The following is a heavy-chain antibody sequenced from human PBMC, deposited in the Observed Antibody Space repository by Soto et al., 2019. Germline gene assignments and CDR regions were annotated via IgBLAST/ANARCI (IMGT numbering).Heavy chain of an antibody. Sequence: AASVEVSCTASGYTFTGYYMHWVRQAPGQGLEWMGWINPNSGGTNYAQKFQGWVTMTRDTSISTAYMELSRLRSDDTAVYYCARVRPPITMVRGVIPYGMDVWGQGTTVTVSS. V-gene: IGHV1-2*04. CDR1: GYTFTGYY. CDR3: ARVRPPITMVRGVIPYGMDV. J-gene: IGHJ6*02. D-gene: IGHD3-10*01. CDR2: INPNSGGT.